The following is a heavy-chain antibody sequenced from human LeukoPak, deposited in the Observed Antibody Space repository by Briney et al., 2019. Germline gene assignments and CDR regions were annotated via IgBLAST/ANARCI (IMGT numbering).Heavy chain of an antibody. CDR2: FDPEDGET. V-gene: IGHV1-24*01. D-gene: IGHD2-15*01. Sequence: ASVKVSCKVSGYTLTELSMHWVRQAPGKGLEWMGGFDPEDGETIYAQKFQGRVTMTEDTSTDTAYMGLSSLRSEDTAVYYCATLGYCSGGSCAYYYYYMDVWGKGTTVTVSS. CDR3: ATLGYCSGGSCAYYYYYMDV. CDR1: GYTLTELS. J-gene: IGHJ6*03.